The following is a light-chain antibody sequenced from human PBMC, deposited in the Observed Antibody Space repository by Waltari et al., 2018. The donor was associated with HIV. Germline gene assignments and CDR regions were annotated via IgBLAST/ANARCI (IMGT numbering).Light chain of an antibody. Sequence: EIVLTQSPATLSLSPGERATLSCRASQSVSTSLAWYQQKRGQAPRLLIYDASNRATGIPARFSGSGSGTDFTLTISSLDPEDFAVYYCQQRSNWPPWTFGQGTKVEIK. CDR2: DAS. V-gene: IGKV3-11*01. CDR1: QSVSTS. J-gene: IGKJ1*01. CDR3: QQRSNWPPWT.